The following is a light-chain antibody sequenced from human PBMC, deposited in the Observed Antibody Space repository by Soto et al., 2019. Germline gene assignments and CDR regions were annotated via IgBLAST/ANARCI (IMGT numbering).Light chain of an antibody. Sequence: ALTQPPSVSGSPGQSVTISCTGTSSDVGSSNGVSWYQQPPGTAPKLMIYDVSNRPSGVPDRFSGSKSGNTASLTISGLQAEDEADYYCSSYTSTSTYVFGTGTKLTVL. V-gene: IGLV2-18*02. CDR3: SSYTSTSTYV. J-gene: IGLJ1*01. CDR1: SSDVGSSNG. CDR2: DVS.